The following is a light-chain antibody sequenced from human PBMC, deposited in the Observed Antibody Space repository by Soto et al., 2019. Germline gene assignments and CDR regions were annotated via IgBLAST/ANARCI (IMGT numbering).Light chain of an antibody. V-gene: IGKV3-20*01. CDR1: QSISRY. CDR2: GAS. Sequence: IVLTQSPGTLSLSPGERTTLSCRASQSISRYLAWYQQKPGQGPRLLIYGASSRATGTPDRFSGSGSGTDFTLPINRLEPEDFALYYWQQYGSSPPTFGQGTKVEIK. J-gene: IGKJ1*01. CDR3: QQYGSSPPT.